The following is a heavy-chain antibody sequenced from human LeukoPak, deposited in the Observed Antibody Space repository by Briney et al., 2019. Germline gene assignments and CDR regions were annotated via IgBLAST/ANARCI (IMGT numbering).Heavy chain of an antibody. CDR2: ISAYNGNT. V-gene: IGHV1-18*01. Sequence: ASVKVSCKASGYTFTSYGIRWVRQAPGQGLEWMGWISAYNGNTNYAQKLQGRVTMTTDTSTSTAYMELRSLRSDDTAVYYCASGMTTVTPAGYWGQGTLVTVSS. D-gene: IGHD4-17*01. CDR1: GYTFTSYG. J-gene: IGHJ4*02. CDR3: ASGMTTVTPAGY.